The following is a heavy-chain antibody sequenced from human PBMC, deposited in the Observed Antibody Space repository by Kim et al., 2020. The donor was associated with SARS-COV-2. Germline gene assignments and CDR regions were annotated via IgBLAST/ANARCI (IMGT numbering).Heavy chain of an antibody. V-gene: IGHV4-61*01. J-gene: IGHJ6*02. CDR1: GGSVSSGSHY. CDR2: IYYSGST. D-gene: IGHD6-13*01. Sequence: SETLSLTCTVSGGSVSSGSHYWSWIRQPPGKGLEWIGHIYYSGSTNYNSSLQSRVTITVDTSKNQFSLKLRSVTAADTAVYYCARASAAAGNDYYYYGMGVWGQGNTVTVSS. CDR3: ARASAAAGNDYYYYGMGV.